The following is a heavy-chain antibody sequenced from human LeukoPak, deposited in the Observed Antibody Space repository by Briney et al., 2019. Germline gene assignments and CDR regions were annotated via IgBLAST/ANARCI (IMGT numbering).Heavy chain of an antibody. Sequence: SETLSLTCTVSGGSISSGSYYWAWIRQPAGKGLEWIGRFYTSESTNYNPSLKSRVTISVDTSKNQSSLKLTSVTAADTAVYYCARSDFWSGYFDSWGQGTLVTVSS. CDR1: GGSISSGSYY. V-gene: IGHV4-61*02. CDR2: FYTSEST. CDR3: ARSDFWSGYFDS. D-gene: IGHD3-3*01. J-gene: IGHJ4*02.